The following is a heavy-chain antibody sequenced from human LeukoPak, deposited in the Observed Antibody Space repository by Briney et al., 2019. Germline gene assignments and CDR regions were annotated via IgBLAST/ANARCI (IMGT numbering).Heavy chain of an antibody. D-gene: IGHD3-10*01. CDR1: GGSFSGYY. J-gene: IGHJ4*02. CDR2: INHSGST. V-gene: IGHV4-34*01. Sequence: PSETLSLTCAVYGGSFSGYYWSGVRQPPGKGLEWIGEINHSGSTNYNPSLKSRVTISVDPSKNQFSLKLSSVTAADTAVYYCARDLRGWFGDFDYLGQGTLVTVCS. CDR3: ARDLRGWFGDFDY.